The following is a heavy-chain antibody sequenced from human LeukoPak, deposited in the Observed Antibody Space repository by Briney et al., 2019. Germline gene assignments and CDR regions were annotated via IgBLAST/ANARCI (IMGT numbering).Heavy chain of an antibody. Sequence: KPSETLSLTCAVYGGSFSGYYWSWIRQPPGKGLEWIGEINHSGSTNYNPSLKSRVTISVDTSKNQFSLKLSSVTAADTAVYYCARGHYYFDYWGQGILVTVSS. CDR2: INHSGST. V-gene: IGHV4-34*01. J-gene: IGHJ4*02. CDR1: GGSFSGYY. CDR3: ARGHYYFDY.